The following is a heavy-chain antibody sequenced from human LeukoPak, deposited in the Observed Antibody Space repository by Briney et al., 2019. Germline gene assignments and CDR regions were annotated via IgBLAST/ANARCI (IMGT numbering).Heavy chain of an antibody. CDR2: IYYSGST. CDR3: ARGGGFWGTFDP. V-gene: IGHV4-61*01. CDR1: GGSVSTGSYY. Sequence: SETLSLTCTVSGGSVSTGSYYWTWIRQPPGKGLEWIGYIYYSGSTDYNPSLKSRVTISADTSKNQFSLKLSSVTAADTAVYFCARGGGFWGTFDPWGQGILATVSS. J-gene: IGHJ5*02. D-gene: IGHD3-16*01.